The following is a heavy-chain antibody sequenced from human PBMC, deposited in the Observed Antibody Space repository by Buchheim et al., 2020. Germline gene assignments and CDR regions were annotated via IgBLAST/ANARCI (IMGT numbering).Heavy chain of an antibody. CDR3: AKGPLDY. V-gene: IGHV3-30*18. Sequence: VQLVESGGGLVQPGGSLRLSCAASGFTVSSNYMSWVRQAPGKGLEWVAVILYDGTTKFYADSVRGRFTISRDNSKNTLFLQMNSLRTEDTAVYYCAKGPLDYWGQGTL. CDR1: GFTVSSNY. CDR2: ILYDGTTK. J-gene: IGHJ4*02.